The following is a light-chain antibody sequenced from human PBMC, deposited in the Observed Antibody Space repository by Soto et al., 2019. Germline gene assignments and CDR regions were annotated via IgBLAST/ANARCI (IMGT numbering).Light chain of an antibody. CDR2: EGS. J-gene: IGLJ1*01. CDR3: YSYAGSSIYV. V-gene: IGLV2-23*01. CDR1: SSDVGNYNL. Sequence: QSALTQPASVSGSPGQSITISCTGTSSDVGNYNLVSWYQQHPGKAPKLMIYEGSRRPSGVSNRFSGSKSGNTASLTISGLQAEDEADYYCYSYAGSSIYVFGTGTKLTVL.